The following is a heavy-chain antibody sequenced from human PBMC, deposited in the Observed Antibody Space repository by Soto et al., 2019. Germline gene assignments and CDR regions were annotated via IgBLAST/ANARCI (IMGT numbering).Heavy chain of an antibody. CDR2: INHSGST. J-gene: IGHJ5*02. V-gene: IGHV4-34*01. D-gene: IGHD6-25*01. CDR1: GGSFSGYY. Sequence: SETLSLTCAVYGGSFSGYYWSWIRQPPGKGLEWIGEINHSGSTNYNPSLKSRVTISVDTSKNQFSLKLSSVTAADTAVYYCARRLGDGSGRTNWFDPWGQGTLVTVS. CDR3: ARRLGDGSGRTNWFDP.